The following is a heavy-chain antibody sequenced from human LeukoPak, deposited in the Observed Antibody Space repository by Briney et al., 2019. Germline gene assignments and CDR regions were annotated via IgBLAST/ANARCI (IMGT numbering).Heavy chain of an antibody. CDR2: ISAYNGNT. D-gene: IGHD3-22*01. CDR3: ARAVPHYDSSGCSRYNWFDP. J-gene: IGHJ5*02. CDR1: GYTFTSYG. V-gene: IGHV1-18*01. Sequence: ASVKVSCKASGYTFTSYGISWVRQAPGQGLEWMGWISAYNGNTNYAQKLQGRVTMTTDTSTSTAYMELRSLRADDTAVYYCARAVPHYDSSGCSRYNWFDPWGQGTLVTVSS.